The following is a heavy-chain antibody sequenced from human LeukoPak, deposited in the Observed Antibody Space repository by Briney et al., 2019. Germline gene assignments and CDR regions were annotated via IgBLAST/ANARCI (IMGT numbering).Heavy chain of an antibody. CDR2: INWNGGST. V-gene: IGHV3-20*04. CDR3: ARTVVVAATNWFDP. J-gene: IGHJ5*02. Sequence: GGSLRLSCAASGFTFDDYGMSWVRQAPGKGLEWVSGINWNGGSTGYADSVKGRFTISRDNAKNSLYLQMNSLRAEDTALYYCARTVVVAATNWFDPRGQGTLVTVSS. CDR1: GFTFDDYG. D-gene: IGHD2-15*01.